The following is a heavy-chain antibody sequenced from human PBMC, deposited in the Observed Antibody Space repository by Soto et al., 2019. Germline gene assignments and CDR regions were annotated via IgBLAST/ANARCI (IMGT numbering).Heavy chain of an antibody. CDR1: GGTFSSYA. D-gene: IGHD5-12*01. CDR2: IIPIFGTA. Sequence: QVQLVQSGAEVKKPGSSVKVSCKASGGTFSSYAISWVRQAPGQGLEWMGGIIPIFGTANYAQKFQGRVTITADESTSTAYMDQSSLRSEDTAVYYCALATTRNYYYYYGMDVWGQGTTGTVSS. CDR3: ALATTRNYYYYYGMDV. J-gene: IGHJ6*02. V-gene: IGHV1-69*01.